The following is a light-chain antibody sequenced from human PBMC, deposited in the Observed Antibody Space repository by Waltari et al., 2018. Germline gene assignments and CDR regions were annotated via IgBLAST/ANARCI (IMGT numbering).Light chain of an antibody. CDR1: QTISSY. Sequence: DIQMTQSPSSLSASVGDRVSITCRTSQTISSYLNWYKQKPSKAPNLLIYAASSLQSGFPSRFSGSGSGTDFTLTISSLQSEDFATYYCQQTYSTPRTFGQGTKVEVK. CDR3: QQTYSTPRT. V-gene: IGKV1-39*01. CDR2: AAS. J-gene: IGKJ1*01.